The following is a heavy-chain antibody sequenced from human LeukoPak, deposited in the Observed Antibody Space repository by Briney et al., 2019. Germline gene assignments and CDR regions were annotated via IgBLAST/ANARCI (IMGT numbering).Heavy chain of an antibody. CDR3: ARGDSSGYYPFDY. V-gene: IGHV4-59*01. CDR1: SGSISSYY. Sequence: ASETLSLTCTVSSGSISSYYWSWIRQPPGKGLEWIGYIYYSGSTNYNPSLKSRVTISVDTSKNQFSLKLSSVTAADTAVYYCARGDSSGYYPFDYWGQGTLVTVSS. J-gene: IGHJ4*02. D-gene: IGHD3-22*01. CDR2: IYYSGST.